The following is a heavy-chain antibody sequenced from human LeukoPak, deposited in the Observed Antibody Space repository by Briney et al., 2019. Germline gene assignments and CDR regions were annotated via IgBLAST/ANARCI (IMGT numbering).Heavy chain of an antibody. CDR2: IYYSGST. Sequence: KSSETLSLTCTVSGGSISSYYWSWIRQPPGKGLEWIGYIYYSGSTNYNPSLKSRVTISVDTSKNQFSLKLSSVTAADTAVYYCARDHDYFDYWGQGTLVTVSS. V-gene: IGHV4-59*01. CDR3: ARDHDYFDY. CDR1: GGSISSYY. J-gene: IGHJ4*02.